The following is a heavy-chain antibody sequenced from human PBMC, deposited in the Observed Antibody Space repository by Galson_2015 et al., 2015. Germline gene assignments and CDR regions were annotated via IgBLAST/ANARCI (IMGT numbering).Heavy chain of an antibody. Sequence: SLRLSCAASGFTFSTYGMNWVRQAPGKGLEWVAVIYSGGNTYYADSVKGRFTISRGNSENTLYLQMNSLRAEDTARYYCARNYESSGYYYGHFDYWGQGTLVAVSS. V-gene: IGHV3-53*01. D-gene: IGHD3-22*01. CDR3: ARNYESSGYYYGHFDY. CDR2: IYSGGNT. J-gene: IGHJ4*02. CDR1: GFTFSTYG.